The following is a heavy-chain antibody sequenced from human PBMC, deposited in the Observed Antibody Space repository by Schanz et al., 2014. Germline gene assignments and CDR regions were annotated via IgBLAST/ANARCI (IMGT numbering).Heavy chain of an antibody. Sequence: VQLVESGGGVVQPGRSLRLSCVASGFTFSSYDVFWVRQAPGKGLEWVSAISGSGGSTYYADSVKGRFTISRDNSKNTLYLQMNTLRAEDTAVYYCARKMKLGVYGGKGHDSLDIWGQGTMVIVSS. CDR2: ISGSGGST. CDR3: ARKMKLGVYGGKGHDSLDI. D-gene: IGHD4-17*01. J-gene: IGHJ3*02. CDR1: GFTFSSYD. V-gene: IGHV3-23*04.